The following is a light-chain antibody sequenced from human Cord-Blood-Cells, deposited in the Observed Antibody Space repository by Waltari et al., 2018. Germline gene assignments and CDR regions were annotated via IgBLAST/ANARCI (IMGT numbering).Light chain of an antibody. CDR3: QQLNSYPYT. J-gene: IGKJ2*01. CDR1: QGISSY. V-gene: IGKV1-9*01. Sequence: IRLTQSPSSLAASGGVRVTITCRASQGISSYLAWYQQKPGKAPKLLIYAASTLQSGVPSRFSGSGSGTDFTLTISSLQPVHFATYYCQQLNSYPYTFGQGTKLEIK. CDR2: AAS.